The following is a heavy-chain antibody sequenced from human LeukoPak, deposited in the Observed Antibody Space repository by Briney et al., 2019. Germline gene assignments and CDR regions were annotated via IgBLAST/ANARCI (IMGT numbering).Heavy chain of an antibody. Sequence: SETLSLTCTVSGGSISSHYWSWIRQPPGKGLEWIGYIYYSGSTNYNPSLKSRVTISVDTSKNQFSLKLRSVTAADTAVYYCARSLNYYDFWSGYPTYYFDYWGQGTLVTVSS. J-gene: IGHJ4*02. CDR2: IYYSGST. CDR3: ARSLNYYDFWSGYPTYYFDY. V-gene: IGHV4-59*11. CDR1: GGSISSHY. D-gene: IGHD3-3*01.